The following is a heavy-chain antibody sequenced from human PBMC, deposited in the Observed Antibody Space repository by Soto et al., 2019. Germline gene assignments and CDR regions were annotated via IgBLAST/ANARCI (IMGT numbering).Heavy chain of an antibody. CDR2: IYYSGST. CDR1: GGSISSSSYY. J-gene: IGHJ4*02. V-gene: IGHV4-61*01. D-gene: IGHD6-19*01. CDR3: ARESAVAGFDY. Sequence: ASETLSLTCTVCGGSISSSSYYWGWIRQPPGKGLEWIGYIYYSGSTNYNPSLKSRVTISVDTSKNQFSLKLSSVTAADTAVYYCARESAVAGFDYWGQGTLVTVSS.